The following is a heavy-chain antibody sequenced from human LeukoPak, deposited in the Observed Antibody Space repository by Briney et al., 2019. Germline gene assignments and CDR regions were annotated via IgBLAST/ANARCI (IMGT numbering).Heavy chain of an antibody. D-gene: IGHD3-3*01. Sequence: SETLSLTCTDSRGSTRDDFWTGIREPPGKGLERVGYVYYGGSTNYNYNPSLKSRVTISVDTSKSPFSMKLSSVTAADTAVYYCARRRGLYYDCWSGPFDYWGQGTLVTVSS. CDR1: RGSTRDDF. CDR3: ARRRGLYYDCWSGPFDY. CDR2: VYYGGST. V-gene: IGHV4-59*12. J-gene: IGHJ4*02.